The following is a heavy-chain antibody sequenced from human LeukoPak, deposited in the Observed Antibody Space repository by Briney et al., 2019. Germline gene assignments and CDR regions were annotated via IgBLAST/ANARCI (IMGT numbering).Heavy chain of an antibody. V-gene: IGHV4-38-2*02. CDR1: GYSISSGYQ. J-gene: IGHJ5*02. D-gene: IGHD2-2*01. CDR3: ARDPRWLTPDCTSTSCYENYFDP. Sequence: SETLSLTCGVAGYSISSGYQWAWIRQSPGKGLEWIGSIYHSGSAHYNPSLKSRVTISVETSKNQFSLNMYSVTAADTAVYYCARDPRWLTPDCTSTSCYENYFDPWGQGTLVTVSS. CDR2: IYHSGSA.